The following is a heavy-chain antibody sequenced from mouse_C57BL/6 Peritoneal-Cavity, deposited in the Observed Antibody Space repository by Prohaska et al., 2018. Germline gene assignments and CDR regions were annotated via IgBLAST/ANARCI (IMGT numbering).Heavy chain of an antibody. Sequence: GAELVRPGASVTLSCKASGYTFTDYEMHWVKQTPVHGLEWIGAIDPETGGTAYNQKFKGKAILTADKSSSTAYMELRSLTSEDSAVYYCTRWENRNYDPLAYWGQGTLVTVSA. CDR2: IDPETGGT. CDR1: GYTFTDYE. CDR3: TRWENRNYDPLAY. J-gene: IGHJ3*01. V-gene: IGHV1-15*01. D-gene: IGHD2-4*01.